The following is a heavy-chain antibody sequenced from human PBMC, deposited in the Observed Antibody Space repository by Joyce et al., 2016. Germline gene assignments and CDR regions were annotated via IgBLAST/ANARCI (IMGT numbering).Heavy chain of an antibody. D-gene: IGHD3-3*01. CDR3: ARVYHFWSGYSDY. Sequence: QVQLVQSGAEGKKPGASVKVSCKASGYTFTNYGISWVRQAPGQGPEWMGWISTYNGNTNYAENIQGRATMTTDTSTSTAYMELRSLRSDDTAVYYCARVYHFWSGYSDYWGQGTLVTVSS. CDR1: GYTFTNYG. J-gene: IGHJ4*02. V-gene: IGHV1-18*01. CDR2: ISTYNGNT.